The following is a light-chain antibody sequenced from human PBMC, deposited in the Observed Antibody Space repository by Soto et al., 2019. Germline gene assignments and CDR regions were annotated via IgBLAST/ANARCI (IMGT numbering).Light chain of an antibody. CDR2: GAS. J-gene: IGKJ1*01. V-gene: IGKV3-20*01. CDR1: QSVSSSY. CDR3: QQYGNSPKT. Sequence: TVWTPSPGNLSLSPGERSTLSGTGSQSVSSSYLAWYQQKPGQAPRLLIYGASSRATGIPDRFSGSGSGTDFTLIITRLATEDFAVYYCQQYGNSPKTFGQGTKVDIK.